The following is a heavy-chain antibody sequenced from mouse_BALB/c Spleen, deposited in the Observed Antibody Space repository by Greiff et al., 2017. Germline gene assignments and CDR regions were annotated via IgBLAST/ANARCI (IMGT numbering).Heavy chain of an antibody. CDR3: ARHSTTVVAKDAMDY. D-gene: IGHD1-1*01. J-gene: IGHJ4*01. CDR2: ISNGGGST. CDR1: GFTFSSYT. V-gene: IGHV5-12-2*01. Sequence: EVMLVESGGGLVQPGGSLKLSCAASGFTFSSYTMSWVRQTPEKRLEWVAYISNGGGSTYYPDTVKGRFTISRDNAKNTLYLQMSSLKSEDTAMYYCARHSTTVVAKDAMDYWGQGTSVTVSS.